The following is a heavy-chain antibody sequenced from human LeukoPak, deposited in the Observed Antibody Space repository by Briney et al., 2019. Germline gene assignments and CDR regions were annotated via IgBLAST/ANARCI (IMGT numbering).Heavy chain of an antibody. CDR3: ARDSGELGIDAFDI. Sequence: GGSLRLSCAASGFTFSSYSMNWVRQAPGKGLEWVSSISSSSSYIYYADSVKGRFTISRDNAKNSLYPQMNSLRAEDTAVYYCARDSGELGIDAFDIWGQGTMVTVSS. J-gene: IGHJ3*02. CDR2: ISSSSSYI. D-gene: IGHD7-27*01. CDR1: GFTFSSYS. V-gene: IGHV3-21*01.